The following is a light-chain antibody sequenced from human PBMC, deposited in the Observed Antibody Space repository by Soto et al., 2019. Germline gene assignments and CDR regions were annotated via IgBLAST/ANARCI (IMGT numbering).Light chain of an antibody. CDR2: GAS. J-gene: IGKJ5*01. CDR1: QSVSSSY. CDR3: QQYGSSPIT. Sequence: EIVLTQSPGTLSLSPGERATLSCRASQSVSSSYLAWYQQKPGQAPRLLIYGASSRDTSIPDRFSGSVSGTDITLTISRLEPEDFAVYYCQQYGSSPITFGQGTRLEI. V-gene: IGKV3-20*01.